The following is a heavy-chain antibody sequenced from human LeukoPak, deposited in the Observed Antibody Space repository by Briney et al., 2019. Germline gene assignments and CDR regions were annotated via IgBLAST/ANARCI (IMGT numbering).Heavy chain of an antibody. CDR2: FDPEDGET. D-gene: IGHD3-22*01. V-gene: IGHV1-24*01. CDR1: GYTLTELS. Sequence: ASVKVSCKVSGYTLTELSMHWVRQAPGKGLEWMGGFDPEDGETIYAQKFQGRVTMTEDTSTDTAYMELSSLRSEDTAVYYCARVGPHYYYDSSGYYFWPDYWGQGTLVTVSS. J-gene: IGHJ4*02. CDR3: ARVGPHYYYDSSGYYFWPDY.